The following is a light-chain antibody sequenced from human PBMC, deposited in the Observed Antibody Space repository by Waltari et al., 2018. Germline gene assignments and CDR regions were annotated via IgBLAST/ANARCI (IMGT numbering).Light chain of an antibody. Sequence: VVLTQSPATLSVSPGERATLSCRASQSVSINLAWYQQKPGQAPRLLIYDASTRATAIPARFRGSGSGTEFTLTISSLQSEDSGVYYCQQYNRWPPITFGQGTRLDIK. CDR1: QSVSIN. V-gene: IGKV3-15*01. J-gene: IGKJ5*01. CDR3: QQYNRWPPIT. CDR2: DAS.